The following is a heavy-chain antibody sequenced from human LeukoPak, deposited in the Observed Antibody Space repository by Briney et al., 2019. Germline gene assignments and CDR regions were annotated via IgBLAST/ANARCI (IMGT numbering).Heavy chain of an antibody. J-gene: IGHJ5*02. V-gene: IGHV1-18*01. CDR1: GYTFTSYG. CDR3: ARARSTPTAGRGNWFDP. CDR2: ISAYNGNT. D-gene: IGHD1-26*01. Sequence: ASVKVSCKASGYTFTSYGISWVRQAPGQGLEWMGWISAYNGNTNYAQKLQGRVTMTTDTSTSTAYMELRSLRSDDTAVYYCARARSTPTAGRGNWFDPWGQGTLVTVSS.